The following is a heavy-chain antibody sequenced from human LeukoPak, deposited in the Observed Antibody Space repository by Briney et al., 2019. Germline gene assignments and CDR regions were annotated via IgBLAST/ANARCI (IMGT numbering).Heavy chain of an antibody. CDR2: INSSSSTI. V-gene: IGHV3-48*01. D-gene: IGHD2-15*01. Sequence: GGSLRLSCAASGFTFSSYSMNWVRQAPGKGLEGVSYINSSSSTIYYADSVKGRFTISRDNAKNSLYLQMNSLRAEDTAVYYCASTRYCSGGSCSEGVDYWGQGTLVTVSS. CDR1: GFTFSSYS. CDR3: ASTRYCSGGSCSEGVDY. J-gene: IGHJ4*02.